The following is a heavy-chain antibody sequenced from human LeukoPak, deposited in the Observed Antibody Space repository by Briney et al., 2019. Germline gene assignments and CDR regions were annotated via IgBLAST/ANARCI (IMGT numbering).Heavy chain of an antibody. CDR3: ARLLYDSRGYYYFDY. CDR2: VYYSGRT. Sequence: SETLSLTCSVSGGSISSNNYYWGWIRQPPGKRLEWIGSVYYSGRTYDNPSLKSRVTTSVDTAKNQFSLRLSSVTAADTAVYYCARLLYDSRGYYYFDYWGQGTLVTVSS. D-gene: IGHD3-22*01. J-gene: IGHJ4*02. CDR1: GGSISSNNYY. V-gene: IGHV4-39*01.